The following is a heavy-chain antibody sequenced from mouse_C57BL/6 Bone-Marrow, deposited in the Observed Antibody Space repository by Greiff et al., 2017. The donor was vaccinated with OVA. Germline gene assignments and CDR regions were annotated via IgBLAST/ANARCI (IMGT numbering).Heavy chain of an antibody. CDR3: ARGYY. V-gene: IGHV1-59*01. Sequence: QVQLQQPGAELVRPGTSVKLSCKASGYTFTNYWMHWVKQRPGQGLEWIGVIAPSDSYINYNQKFKGRATLTVDKSSSTAYMQLSSLTSEDSAVYFCARGYYWGQGTTLTVSS. CDR1: GYTFTNYW. CDR2: IAPSDSYI. J-gene: IGHJ2*01.